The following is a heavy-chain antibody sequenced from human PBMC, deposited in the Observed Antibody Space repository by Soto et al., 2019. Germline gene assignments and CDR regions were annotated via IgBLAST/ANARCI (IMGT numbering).Heavy chain of an antibody. CDR1: GGSISSGGYY. D-gene: IGHD3-22*01. CDR3: ATSKDYYDSSGYHFDY. CDR2: IYYSGST. J-gene: IGHJ4*02. V-gene: IGHV4-31*03. Sequence: KPSETLSLTCTVSGGSISSGGYYWSWIRQHPGKGLEWIGYIYYSGSTYYNPSLKSRVTISVDTSKNQFSLKLSSVTAADTAVYYCATSKDYYDSSGYHFDYWGQGTLVTVSS.